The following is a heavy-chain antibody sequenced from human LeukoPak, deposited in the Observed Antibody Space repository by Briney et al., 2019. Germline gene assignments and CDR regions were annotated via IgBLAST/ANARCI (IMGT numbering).Heavy chain of an antibody. D-gene: IGHD6-13*01. CDR2: ISSSSSYT. CDR3: AKDGRIVAAGIFD. J-gene: IGHJ4*02. V-gene: IGHV3-48*02. Sequence: LPGGSLRLSCAASGFTFSSYGMHWVRQAPGKGLEWVSYISSSSSYTNYADSVKGRFSISRDNAKNSLYLQMNSLRDEDTAVYYCAKDGRIVAAGIFDWGQGTLVTVSS. CDR1: GFTFSSYG.